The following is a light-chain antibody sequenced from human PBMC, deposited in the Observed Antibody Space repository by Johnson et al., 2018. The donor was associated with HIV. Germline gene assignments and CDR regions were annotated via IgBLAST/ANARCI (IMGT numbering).Light chain of an antibody. CDR1: SSNIGNNY. CDR3: GTWDSSLSAYYV. CDR2: ENN. V-gene: IGLV1-51*02. Sequence: QSVLTQPPSMSVAPGQKVTISCSASSSNIGNNYVSWYQQLPGTAPKLLIYENNKRPSGIPDRFSGSKSGTSATLGITGLQTGDEADYYCGTWDSSLSAYYVFGTGTKVTVL. J-gene: IGLJ1*01.